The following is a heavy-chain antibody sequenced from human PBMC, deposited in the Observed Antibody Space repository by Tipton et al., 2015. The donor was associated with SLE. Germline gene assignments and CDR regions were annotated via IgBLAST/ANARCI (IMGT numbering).Heavy chain of an antibody. CDR2: ISSSSSTI. CDR1: GFTFSSYS. J-gene: IGHJ4*02. D-gene: IGHD6-25*01. V-gene: IGHV3-48*01. Sequence: SLRLSCAASGFTFSSYSMNWVRQAPGKGLEWVSYISSSSSTIYYADSVKGRFTISRDNAKNSLYLQMNSLRAEDTAVYYCARDHGYSSGFFDYWGQGTLVTVSS. CDR3: ARDHGYSSGFFDY.